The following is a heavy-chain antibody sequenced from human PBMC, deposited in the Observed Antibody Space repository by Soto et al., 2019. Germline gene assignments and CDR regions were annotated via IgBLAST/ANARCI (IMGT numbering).Heavy chain of an antibody. J-gene: IGHJ2*01. CDR1: GDTVSSGTAT. Sequence: QIQLQQSGPGLVKPSQTLSLICAISGDTVSSGTATWSWIRQSPSRGLEWLGRTYYRSKWYTDYARSVKSQTPXTXHXXTNQLSLQLNSVTSEDTAVYCCARDASGFHWYFDIWGRGTLVTVSS. CDR2: TYYRSKWYT. V-gene: IGHV6-1*01. CDR3: ARDASGFHWYFDI. D-gene: IGHD6-19*01.